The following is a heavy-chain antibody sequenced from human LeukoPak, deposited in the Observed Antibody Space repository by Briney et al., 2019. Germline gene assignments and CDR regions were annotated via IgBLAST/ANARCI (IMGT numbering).Heavy chain of an antibody. CDR3: TRGAGWLIDY. CDR1: DDSISDYY. Sequence: SETLCLTCTVSDDSISDYYRGWTRQPPGKGLEWIGYFYNSGRSTYNPSLKSRVTISADTSKNHFSLKLNSVTTADTAVYYCTRGAGWLIDYWGQGILVTVSS. V-gene: IGHV4-59*01. CDR2: FYNSGRS. D-gene: IGHD3-16*01. J-gene: IGHJ4*02.